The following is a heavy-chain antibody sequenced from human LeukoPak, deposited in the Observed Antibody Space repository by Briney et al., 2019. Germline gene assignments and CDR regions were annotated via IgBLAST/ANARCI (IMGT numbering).Heavy chain of an antibody. D-gene: IGHD1/OR15-1a*01. CDR3: ARHIYWNTEAFDI. V-gene: IGHV4-34*01. J-gene: IGHJ3*02. Sequence: PGGSLRLSCAASGFTFSSYARSWIRQPPGKGLEWIGEINHSGSTKNNPSLKSRVTISIDTSKNQFSLKLNSVTAADTAVYYCARHIYWNTEAFDIWGQGTMVTVSS. CDR2: INHSGST. CDR1: GFTFSSYA.